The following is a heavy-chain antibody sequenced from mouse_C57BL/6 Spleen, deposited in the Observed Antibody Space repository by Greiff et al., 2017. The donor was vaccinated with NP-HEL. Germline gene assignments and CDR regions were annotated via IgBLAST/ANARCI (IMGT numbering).Heavy chain of an antibody. J-gene: IGHJ4*01. CDR2: INPYNGGT. CDR3: ARGRKNLDGNYKAAMDY. Sequence: VQLQQSGPVLVKPGASVKMSCKASGYTFTDYYMNWVKQSHGKSLEWIGVINPYNGGTSYNQKFKGKATLTVDKSSSTAYMELNSLTSEDSAVYYCARGRKNLDGNYKAAMDYWGQGTSVTVSS. V-gene: IGHV1-19*01. CDR1: GYTFTDYY. D-gene: IGHD2-1*01.